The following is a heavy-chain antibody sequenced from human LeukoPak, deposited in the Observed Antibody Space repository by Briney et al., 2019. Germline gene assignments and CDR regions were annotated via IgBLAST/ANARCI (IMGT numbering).Heavy chain of an antibody. V-gene: IGHV3-30-3*01. J-gene: IGHJ4*02. CDR1: GFTFSSYA. Sequence: GGSLRLSCAASGFTFSSYAMHWVRQAPGKGLEWVSVISYDGSNKYYADSVKGRFTISRDNSKNTLYLQMNSLRAEDTAVYYCARVLNIWWLRGPFDYWGQGTLVTVSS. CDR2: ISYDGSNK. D-gene: IGHD5-12*01. CDR3: ARVLNIWWLRGPFDY.